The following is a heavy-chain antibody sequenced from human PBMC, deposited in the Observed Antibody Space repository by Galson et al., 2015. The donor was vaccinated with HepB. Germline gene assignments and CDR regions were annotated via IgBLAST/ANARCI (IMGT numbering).Heavy chain of an antibody. D-gene: IGHD2-2*01. Sequence: SLRLSCAASGFTFSGSAMHWVRQASGKGLEWVGRIRSKANSYATAYAASVKGRFTISRDDSKNTAYLQMNSLKTEDTAVYYCTTRGIVVAPFDYWGQGTLVTVSS. V-gene: IGHV3-73*01. J-gene: IGHJ4*02. CDR2: IRSKANSYAT. CDR1: GFTFSGSA. CDR3: TTRGIVVAPFDY.